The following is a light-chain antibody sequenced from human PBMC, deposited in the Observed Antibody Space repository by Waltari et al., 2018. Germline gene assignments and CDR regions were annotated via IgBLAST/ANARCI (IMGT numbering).Light chain of an antibody. Sequence: DIVMTQSPLSLPVTPGEPASISCRSSQSLLHSNGNTYLDWYLQKPGQSPQLLIYLGSNRASGVPDRFSGSESGTDFTLKISRLEAEDVGVYYCMQALQTPLTFGGGTKVEIK. CDR2: LGS. V-gene: IGKV2-28*01. CDR3: MQALQTPLT. CDR1: QSLLHSNGNTY. J-gene: IGKJ4*01.